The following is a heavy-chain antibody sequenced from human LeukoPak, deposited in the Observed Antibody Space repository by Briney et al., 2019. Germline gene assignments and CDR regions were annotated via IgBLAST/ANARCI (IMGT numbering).Heavy chain of an antibody. CDR2: ICYSGST. CDR1: RGSISNYC. J-gene: IGHJ4*02. D-gene: IGHD3-16*01. Sequence: SETLSLTCTVSRGSISNYCWSWIRQPPGKGLEWIGYICYSGSTNYNPSLKSRVTISIDTSMHQFFLRLTSVTAADTAVYYCARDPVVGLRPYWGQGTLVTVSS. V-gene: IGHV4-59*12. CDR3: ARDPVVGLRPY.